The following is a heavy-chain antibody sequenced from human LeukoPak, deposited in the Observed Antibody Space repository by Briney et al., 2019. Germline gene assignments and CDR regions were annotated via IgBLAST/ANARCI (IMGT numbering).Heavy chain of an antibody. J-gene: IGHJ6*02. CDR1: GFTFSSSW. CDR3: ARDSSYSVDV. V-gene: IGHV3-74*01. CDR2: INSDGSST. D-gene: IGHD6-13*01. Sequence: GGSLRLSCAASGFTFSSSWMHWVRQAPGRGLVWVSHINSDGSSTSYADSVKGRFTISRDNAKNTVYLQMNSLRAEDTAVYYCARDSSYSVDVWGQGTTVTVSS.